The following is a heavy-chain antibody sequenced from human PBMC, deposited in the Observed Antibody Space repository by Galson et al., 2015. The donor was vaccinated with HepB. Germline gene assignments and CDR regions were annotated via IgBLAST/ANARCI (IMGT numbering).Heavy chain of an antibody. J-gene: IGHJ4*02. CDR1: GFTFSGYA. V-gene: IGHV3-23*01. D-gene: IGHD7-27*01. Sequence: SLRLSCAASGFTFSGYAMSWVRQAPGKGLEWVSAISGGGGSIYYADSVKGRFTISRDNAKNSLYLQMNSLRAEDTAVYYCAKAPWGPRPPWDYWGPGTLVTVSS. CDR2: ISGGGGSI. CDR3: AKAPWGPRPPWDY.